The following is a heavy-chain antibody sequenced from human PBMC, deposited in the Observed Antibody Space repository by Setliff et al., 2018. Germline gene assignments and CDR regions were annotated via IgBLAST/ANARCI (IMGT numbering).Heavy chain of an antibody. CDR3: AGGRRYDYGWDFDY. V-gene: IGHV4-34*01. J-gene: IGHJ4*02. D-gene: IGHD4-17*01. CDR2: IGHTGSI. CDR1: GGSFSGYY. Sequence: SETLSLTCAVYGGSFSGYYWGWIRQPPGKGLEWVGNIGHTGSINYNPSLRSRVTISLDTSKNQFSPKLTSVTAADTAVYYCAGGRRYDYGWDFDYWGQGTLVTVSS.